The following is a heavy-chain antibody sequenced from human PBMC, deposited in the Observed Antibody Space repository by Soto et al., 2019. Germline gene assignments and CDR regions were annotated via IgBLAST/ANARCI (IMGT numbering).Heavy chain of an antibody. CDR1: GYSFTSYL. V-gene: IGHV5-51*01. CDR2: IYPGDSDT. Sequence: GESLKISCKGSGYSFTSYLIGWVRQMPGKGLEWMGIIYPGDSDTRYSPSFQGQVTISADKSISTAYLQWSSLKASDTAMYYCARHPEGVVPAAEYYYYMDVWGKGTTVTVSS. J-gene: IGHJ6*03. D-gene: IGHD2-2*01. CDR3: ARHPEGVVPAAEYYYYMDV.